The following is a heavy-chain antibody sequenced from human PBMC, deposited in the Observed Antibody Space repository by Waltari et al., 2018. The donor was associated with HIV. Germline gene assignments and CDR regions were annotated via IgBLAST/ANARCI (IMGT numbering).Heavy chain of an antibody. Sequence: QVRLQEWGTGVLKPSETLSLSCAMYDGSFIGYYWTWIRQSPGRGLQWIGEINHAGATNYNPPLRSRLIFSIDTSKKQFYMKLTSVTVADTATYVCARGYAAAAPYFGLDVWGQGTTVTVSS. CDR3: ARGYAAAAPYFGLDV. D-gene: IGHD6-25*01. V-gene: IGHV4-34*01. J-gene: IGHJ6*02. CDR2: INHAGAT. CDR1: DGSFIGYY.